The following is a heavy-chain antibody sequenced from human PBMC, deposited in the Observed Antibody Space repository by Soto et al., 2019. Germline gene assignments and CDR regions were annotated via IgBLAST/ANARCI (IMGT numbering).Heavy chain of an antibody. J-gene: IGHJ6*02. CDR3: ARGGGAIFGVVRYYGMDV. Sequence: SETLSGTCAAPGGCISSSNWWSFVRQPRGKGLERIGEIYHSGSTNYNPSLKSRVTISVDKSKNQFSLKLSSVTAADTAVYYCARGGGAIFGVVRYYGMDVWGQGTTVTVSS. V-gene: IGHV4-4*02. D-gene: IGHD3-3*01. CDR2: IYHSGST. CDR1: GGCISSSNW.